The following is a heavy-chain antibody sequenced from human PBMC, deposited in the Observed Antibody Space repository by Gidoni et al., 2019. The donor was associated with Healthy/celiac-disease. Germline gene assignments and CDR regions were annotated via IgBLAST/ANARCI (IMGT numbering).Heavy chain of an antibody. Sequence: EVQLVESGGGLVQPGGSLRLSCAASGFTFSSYDMHWVRQATGKSLEWVSAIGTAGDTYYPGSVKGRFTISRENAKNSLYLQMNSLRAGDTAVYYCARSWGGPRPAGMDVWGQGTTVTVSS. CDR3: ARSWGGPRPAGMDV. CDR1: GFTFSSYD. CDR2: IGTAGDT. J-gene: IGHJ6*02. D-gene: IGHD3-16*01. V-gene: IGHV3-13*01.